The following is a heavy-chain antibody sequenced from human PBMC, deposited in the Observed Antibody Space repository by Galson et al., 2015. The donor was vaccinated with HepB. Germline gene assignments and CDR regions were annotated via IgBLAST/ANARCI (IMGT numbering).Heavy chain of an antibody. CDR2: ISSSSLTI. D-gene: IGHD3-22*01. CDR3: ARAPYDSSGYLLGMDV. Sequence: SLRLSCAASGFTFSSYSMNWVRQTPGKGLEWVSYISSSSLTIHYADSVKGRFTISRDNAKNSLYLQMNSLRAEDTAVYYCARAPYDSSGYLLGMDVWGQGTTVTVSS. J-gene: IGHJ6*02. CDR1: GFTFSSYS. V-gene: IGHV3-48*01.